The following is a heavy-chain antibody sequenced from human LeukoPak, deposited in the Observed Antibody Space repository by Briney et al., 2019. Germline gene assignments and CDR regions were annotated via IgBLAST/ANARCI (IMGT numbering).Heavy chain of an antibody. J-gene: IGHJ4*02. D-gene: IGHD6-19*01. Sequence: GASVKVSCKASGYTFTSYGISWVRQAPGQGLEWMGWISAYNGNTNYAQKLQGRVTMTRDTSTSTVYMELSSLRSEDTAVYYCARGYSGWYTHFDYWGQGTLVTVSS. CDR3: ARGYSGWYTHFDY. CDR2: ISAYNGNT. CDR1: GYTFTSYG. V-gene: IGHV1-18*01.